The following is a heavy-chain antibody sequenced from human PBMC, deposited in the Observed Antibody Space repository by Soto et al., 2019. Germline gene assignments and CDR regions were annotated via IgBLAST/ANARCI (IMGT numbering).Heavy chain of an antibody. V-gene: IGHV3-23*01. CDR3: AKDLLMITFGGVIAHFDC. J-gene: IGHJ4*02. Sequence: GGSLRLSCADSGFTFSYYAMSWVRQAPGKGLEWVSGISGGGDSTYYADSVKGRFTISRDNSKNTLYLQMNSLTAEDTAVYYCAKDLLMITFGGVIAHFDCWGQGTLVTVSS. CDR2: ISGGGDST. D-gene: IGHD3-16*02. CDR1: GFTFSYYA.